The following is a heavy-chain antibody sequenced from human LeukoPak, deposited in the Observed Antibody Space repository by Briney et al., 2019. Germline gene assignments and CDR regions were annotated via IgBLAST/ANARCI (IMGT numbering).Heavy chain of an antibody. Sequence: GGSLRLSCAASGFTFSSYGMHWVRQAPGKGLEWVAVIWYDGSNKYYADSVKGRFTISRDNSRNTLYLQMNSLRAEDTAVYYCAKGHIAVATGYYFDYWGQGTLVTVSS. V-gene: IGHV3-33*06. J-gene: IGHJ4*02. CDR1: GFTFSSYG. D-gene: IGHD6-19*01. CDR3: AKGHIAVATGYYFDY. CDR2: IWYDGSNK.